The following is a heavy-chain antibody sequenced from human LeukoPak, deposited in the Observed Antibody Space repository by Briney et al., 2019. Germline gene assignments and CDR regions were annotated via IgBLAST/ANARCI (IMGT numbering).Heavy chain of an antibody. D-gene: IGHD6-13*01. CDR3: ARGQYSSSWYDY. V-gene: IGHV1-8*01. CDR1: GYTLTSYD. Sequence: ASVKVSCKASGYTLTSYDINWVRQATGQGLEWMGWMNPNSGRTGYAQNFQGRITITRNTSISTAYMELSSLRSEDTAVYYCARGQYSSSWYDYWGQGTLVTVSS. CDR2: MNPNSGRT. J-gene: IGHJ4*02.